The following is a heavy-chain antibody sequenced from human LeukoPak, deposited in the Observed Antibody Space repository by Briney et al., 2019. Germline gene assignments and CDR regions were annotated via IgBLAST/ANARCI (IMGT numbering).Heavy chain of an antibody. D-gene: IGHD6-19*01. J-gene: IGHJ4*02. Sequence: PGGSLRLSCAASGFIFSNYGMHWVRQAPGKGLEWVAFIRYDGRNKFYADSVKGRFTISRDNSKNTLYLQMNSLRPDDTAVYYCAKIPSAVPGRGFDYWGQGTLVIVSS. V-gene: IGHV3-30*02. CDR3: AKIPSAVPGRGFDY. CDR1: GFIFSNYG. CDR2: IRYDGRNK.